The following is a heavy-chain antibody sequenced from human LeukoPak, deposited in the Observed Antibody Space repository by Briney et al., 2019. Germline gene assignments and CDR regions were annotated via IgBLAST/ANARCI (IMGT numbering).Heavy chain of an antibody. CDR1: EFSVNNNY. J-gene: IGHJ4*02. CDR2: IDNFGTT. Sequence: PGGSLRLSCTASEFSVNNNYINWDRQAPGTGLEWVSSIDNFGTTDYADSVKGRFTISRDISKNTVYLQMNSLRAEDTAVYYCAGGTYYGSGTRPGYLDYWGLGTLVTVSS. D-gene: IGHD3-10*01. CDR3: AGGTYYGSGTRPGYLDY. V-gene: IGHV3-53*01.